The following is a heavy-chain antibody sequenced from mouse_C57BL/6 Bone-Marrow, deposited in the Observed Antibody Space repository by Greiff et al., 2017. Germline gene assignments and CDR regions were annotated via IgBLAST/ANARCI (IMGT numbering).Heavy chain of an antibody. D-gene: IGHD4-1*01. CDR1: GFTFSSSA. CDR2: ISSGGDYI. J-gene: IGHJ3*01. Sequence: EVKVVESGEGLVKPGGSLKLSCAASGFTFSSSAMSRVRQTPEKRLEWVAYISSGGDYIYYADTVKGRFTISRDNARNTLYLQMSSLKSEDTAMYYCTSAGSLAYWGQGTLVTVSA. CDR3: TSAGSLAY. V-gene: IGHV5-9-1*02.